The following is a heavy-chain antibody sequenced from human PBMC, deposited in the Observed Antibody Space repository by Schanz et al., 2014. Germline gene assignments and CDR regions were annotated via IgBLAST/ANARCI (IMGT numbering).Heavy chain of an antibody. V-gene: IGHV3-30*18. CDR3: AKDHAGSDILTALGN. D-gene: IGHD3-9*01. CDR2: ISYHGSEK. J-gene: IGHJ4*02. Sequence: QVQLVESGGSVVQPGRSLRLSCAGSGFSFSDYGMHWVRQAPGRGLEWVAVISYHGSEKYYADSVKGRFTISRDNSKNTLYLQMNSLRTEDTAVYFCAKDHAGSDILTALGNWGQGTLVTVSS. CDR1: GFSFSDYG.